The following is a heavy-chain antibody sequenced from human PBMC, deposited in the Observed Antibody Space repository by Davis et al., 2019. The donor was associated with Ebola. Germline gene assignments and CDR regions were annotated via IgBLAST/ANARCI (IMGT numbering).Heavy chain of an antibody. V-gene: IGHV1-8*01. J-gene: IGHJ5*01. Sequence: ASVKVSCKASGYTFTSYDINWVRQATGQGLEWMGWMNPNSGNTGYAQKFQGRVTMTRNTSISTAYMELSSLRSDDTAVYYCARGRKVARMGSWFDSWGQGTLVTVSS. CDR2: MNPNSGNT. CDR1: GYTFTSYD. CDR3: ARGRKVARMGSWFDS. D-gene: IGHD5-12*01.